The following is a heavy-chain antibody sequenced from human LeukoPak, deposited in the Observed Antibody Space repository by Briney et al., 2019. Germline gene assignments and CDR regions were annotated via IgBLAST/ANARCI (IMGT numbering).Heavy chain of an antibody. CDR3: ARSTNYYGSGTYYFHLDY. CDR1: GLTFSSYA. D-gene: IGHD3-10*01. CDR2: IGGSGGNT. J-gene: IGHJ4*02. Sequence: PGGSLRLSCAASGLTFSSYAMSWVRQAPGKGLEWVSAIGGSGGNTYYADSVKGRFTISRDNSKNTLYLQMNSLRAEDTAVYYCARSTNYYGSGTYYFHLDYWGQGTLVTVSS. V-gene: IGHV3-23*01.